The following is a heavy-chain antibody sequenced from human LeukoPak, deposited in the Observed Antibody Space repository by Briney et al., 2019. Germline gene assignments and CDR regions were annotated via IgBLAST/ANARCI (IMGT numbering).Heavy chain of an antibody. CDR1: GFTFSNYW. CDR3: ARDYSSGWPGY. Sequence: GGSLRLSCAASGFTFSNYWMSWVRQAPGKGLEWVANIKQDGSQKYYVDSVKGRFTISRDNAKNSLYLQMNSLGAEDTALYYCARDYSSGWPGYWGQGTLVTVSS. J-gene: IGHJ4*02. D-gene: IGHD6-19*01. CDR2: IKQDGSQK. V-gene: IGHV3-7*01.